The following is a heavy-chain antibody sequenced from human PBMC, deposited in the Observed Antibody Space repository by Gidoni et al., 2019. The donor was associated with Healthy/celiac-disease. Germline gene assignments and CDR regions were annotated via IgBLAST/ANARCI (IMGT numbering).Heavy chain of an antibody. CDR2: INHSGST. CDR3: ARGGTRRSCYY. Sequence: QVHLQQWCAGLLKPSETLSLTCAVYGGSFSGYYWSWIRQPPGKGLEWIGEINHSGSTNYNPSLKSRVTISVDTSKNQFSLKLSSVTAADTAVYYSARGGTRRSCYYWGQGTLVTVSS. D-gene: IGHD1-1*01. CDR1: GGSFSGYY. J-gene: IGHJ4*02. V-gene: IGHV4-34*01.